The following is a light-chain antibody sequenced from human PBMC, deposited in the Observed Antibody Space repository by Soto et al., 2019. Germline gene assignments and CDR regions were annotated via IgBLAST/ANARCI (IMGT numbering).Light chain of an antibody. CDR3: CSYPDTSTFWVV. J-gene: IGLJ3*02. V-gene: IGLV2-23*03. CDR2: EGT. CDR1: SSDFGGYNV. Sequence: QSALTQPASVSGSPGQSITISCSGTSSDFGGYNVVSWYQQHPGKAPKLIIYEGTKRPSGVSNRFSGSKSGNAASLTISGLQTEDEADYYCCSYPDTSTFWVVFGGGTKLTVL.